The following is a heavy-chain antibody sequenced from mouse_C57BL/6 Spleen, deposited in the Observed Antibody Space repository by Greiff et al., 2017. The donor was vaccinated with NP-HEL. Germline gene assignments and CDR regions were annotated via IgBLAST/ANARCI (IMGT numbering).Heavy chain of an antibody. J-gene: IGHJ2*01. CDR2: IDPSDSET. Sequence: QVQLQQPGAELVRPGSSVKLSCKASGYTFTSYWMHWVKQRPIQGLEWIGTIDPSDSETHYNQKFKDKATLTVDKTSSTAYMQLSSLTSEDSAVYYCARARGDYGSSFDYWGQGTTLTVSS. CDR1: GYTFTSYW. D-gene: IGHD1-1*01. V-gene: IGHV1-52*01. CDR3: ARARGDYGSSFDY.